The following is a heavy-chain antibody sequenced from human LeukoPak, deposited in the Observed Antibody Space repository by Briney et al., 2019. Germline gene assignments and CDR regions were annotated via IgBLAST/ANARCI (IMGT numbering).Heavy chain of an antibody. CDR1: GGSINNYY. CDR2: IYYSGST. J-gene: IGHJ6*03. D-gene: IGHD6-6*01. CDR3: ARGGIAARPFYYYYYMDV. V-gene: IGHV4-59*01. Sequence: PSETLSLTCTVSGGSINNYYWSWIRQPPGKGLEWIGYIYYSGSTNYNPSLKSRVTISLDTSKNQFSLKLGSVTAADTAVYYCARGGIAARPFYYYYYMDVWGKGTTVTVSS.